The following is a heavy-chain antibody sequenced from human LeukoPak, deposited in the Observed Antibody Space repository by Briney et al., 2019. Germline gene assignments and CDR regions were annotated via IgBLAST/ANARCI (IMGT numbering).Heavy chain of an antibody. J-gene: IGHJ4*02. CDR2: IHYTGTT. Sequence: NPSETLSLTCTVSGGSISSYYWSWIRQPPGKGPEWIGYIHYTGTTNYNPCLKSRVTISVDTSKSQFSLKLTSVTAADTAVYYCARHSVTYYDFDYWGQGTLVTVSS. CDR1: GGSISSYY. CDR3: ARHSVTYYDFDY. D-gene: IGHD1-26*01. V-gene: IGHV4-59*08.